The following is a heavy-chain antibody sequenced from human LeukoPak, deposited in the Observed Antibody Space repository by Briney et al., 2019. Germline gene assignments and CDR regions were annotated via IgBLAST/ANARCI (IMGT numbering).Heavy chain of an antibody. V-gene: IGHV4-34*01. CDR1: GGSFSGYY. CDR3: ARRRGYSYGSLQY. CDR2: INHSGSA. J-gene: IGHJ4*02. Sequence: SETLSLTCAVYGGSFSGYYWSWIRQPPGKGLEWIGEINHSGSANYNPSLKSRVTISVDTSKNQFSLKLSSVTAADTAVYYCARRRGYSYGSLQYWGQGTLVTVSS. D-gene: IGHD5-18*01.